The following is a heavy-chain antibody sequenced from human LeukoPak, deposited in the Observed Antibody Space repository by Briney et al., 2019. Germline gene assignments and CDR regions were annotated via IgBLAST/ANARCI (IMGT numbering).Heavy chain of an antibody. CDR3: ARGRRVVGAGSYFDY. D-gene: IGHD1-26*01. CDR2: IKQDGSEK. CDR1: GFTFSSYW. V-gene: IGHV3-7*04. J-gene: IGHJ4*02. Sequence: RGSLRLSCAASGFTFSSYWMSWVRQAPGKGLEWVANIKQDGSEKYYVDSVKGRFTISRDNAKNSLYLQMNSLRAEDTAVYYCARGRRVVGAGSYFDYWGQGTLVTVSS.